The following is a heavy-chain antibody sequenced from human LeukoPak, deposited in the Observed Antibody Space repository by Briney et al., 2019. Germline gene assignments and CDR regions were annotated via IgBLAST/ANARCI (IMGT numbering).Heavy chain of an antibody. CDR2: MNPNSGNT. Sequence: GASVKVSCKASGYTFTSYDINWVRQATGQGLEWMGWMNPNSGNTGYAQKFQGRVTMTRNTSISTAYMELSGLRSEDTAVYYCARTEYSSSSIDYWGQGTLVTVSS. J-gene: IGHJ4*02. D-gene: IGHD6-6*01. CDR1: GYTFTSYD. CDR3: ARTEYSSSSIDY. V-gene: IGHV1-8*01.